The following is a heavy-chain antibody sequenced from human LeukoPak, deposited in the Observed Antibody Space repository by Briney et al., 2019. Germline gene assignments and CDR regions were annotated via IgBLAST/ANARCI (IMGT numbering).Heavy chain of an antibody. J-gene: IGHJ4*02. V-gene: IGHV4-31*03. CDR2: IYYSGST. D-gene: IGHD3-22*01. Sequence: PSETLSLTCTVSGGSISSSSYYWSWIRQHPGKGLEWIGYIYYSGSTYYNPSLKSRVTISVDTSKNQFSLKLSSVTAADTAVYYCARAGYDSSGYLGPYFDYWGQGTLVTVSS. CDR3: ARAGYDSSGYLGPYFDY. CDR1: GGSISSSSYY.